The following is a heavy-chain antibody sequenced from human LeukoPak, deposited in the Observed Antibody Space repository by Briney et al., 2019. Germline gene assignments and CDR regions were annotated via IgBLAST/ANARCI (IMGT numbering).Heavy chain of an antibody. CDR3: ACRDLSSTWSYP. D-gene: IGHD2-15*01. CDR2: IYPGDSRV. J-gene: IGHJ5*02. Sequence: GESLKISCKGVGYSFTNYWIGWVRQMPGKGMKWMGVIYPGDSRVRYNPSFQGQVTISVDKSVSTAYLQWISLKASDTAMYYCACRDLSSTWSYPWGQGTLVTVPS. CDR1: GYSFTNYW. V-gene: IGHV5-51*01.